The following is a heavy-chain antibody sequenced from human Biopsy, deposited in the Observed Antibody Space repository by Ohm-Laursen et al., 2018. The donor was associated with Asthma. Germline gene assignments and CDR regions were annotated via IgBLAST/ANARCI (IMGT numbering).Heavy chain of an antibody. Sequence: SLRLSCSAPGFTFSSYAMSWVRQAPGKGLEWVSAISGSGGSTYYADSVKGRFTISRDNSKSTLYLQMNSLRAEDTAVYYCAKDRDYDILTGPPGFDYWGQGTLVTVSS. CDR3: AKDRDYDILTGPPGFDY. CDR2: ISGSGGST. J-gene: IGHJ4*02. CDR1: GFTFSSYA. V-gene: IGHV3-23*01. D-gene: IGHD3-9*01.